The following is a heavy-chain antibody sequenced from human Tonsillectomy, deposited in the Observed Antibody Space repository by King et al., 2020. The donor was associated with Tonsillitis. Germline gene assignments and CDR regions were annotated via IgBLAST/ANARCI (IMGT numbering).Heavy chain of an antibody. CDR2: IYHSGST. J-gene: IGHJ4*02. Sequence: VQLQQWGAGLLKPSETLSLTCAVYGGSFSGYYWSWIRQSPGKGLEWIGEIYHSGSTNYNPSLKSRVTISLDTSKNQFSLKLSSGTAADTAGYYCARGKYDVWSGYPDYFDYWGQGTLVTVSS. CDR3: ARGKYDVWSGYPDYFDY. D-gene: IGHD3-3*01. CDR1: GGSFSGYY. V-gene: IGHV4-34*01.